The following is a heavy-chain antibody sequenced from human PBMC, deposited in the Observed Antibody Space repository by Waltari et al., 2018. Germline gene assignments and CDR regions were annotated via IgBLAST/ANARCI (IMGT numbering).Heavy chain of an antibody. Sequence: QVQLVQSGAEVKKPGASVKVSCKASGYTFTGYYMHWVRQAPGQGLEWMGWINPNSGGTNYAQNLQGRVTMTRDTSKNNLFLNLNSVTAADTAVYYCARDVEGDGVLYGSPRRFDYWGQGILVTVSS. CDR3: ARDVEGDGVLYGSPRRFDY. CDR1: GYTFTGYY. CDR2: INPNSGGT. J-gene: IGHJ4*02. D-gene: IGHD3-10*01. V-gene: IGHV1-2*02.